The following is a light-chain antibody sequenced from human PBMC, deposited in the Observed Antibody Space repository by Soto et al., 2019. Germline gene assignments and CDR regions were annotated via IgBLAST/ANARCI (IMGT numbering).Light chain of an antibody. J-gene: IGLJ3*02. Sequence: SYELTQPPSVSVAPGKTARITCGGNNIGSKSVHWYQQRPGQAPVLVMYNDNDRPSGIPERFSGSNSGNTATLTISRVEAGDEADYFCQVWDSSSDAVFGGGTKLTVL. CDR1: NIGSKS. V-gene: IGLV3-21*04. CDR2: NDN. CDR3: QVWDSSSDAV.